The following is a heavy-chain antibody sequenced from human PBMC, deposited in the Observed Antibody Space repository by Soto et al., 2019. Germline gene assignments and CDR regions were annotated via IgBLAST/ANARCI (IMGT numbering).Heavy chain of an antibody. Sequence: PGGSMSLSCGVSGFPCRNTAIHWVTKAPAKGLEWVELISYDGSNKYYADSVKGRFTISRDNSKNTLYMQMNSLRAEDTAVYYWARGLEYTTSSGQECDPWGQGTLVTGSS. J-gene: IGHJ5*02. D-gene: IGHD6-6*01. CDR1: GFPCRNTA. CDR2: ISYDGSNK. CDR3: ARGLEYTTSSGQECDP. V-gene: IGHV3-30-3*01.